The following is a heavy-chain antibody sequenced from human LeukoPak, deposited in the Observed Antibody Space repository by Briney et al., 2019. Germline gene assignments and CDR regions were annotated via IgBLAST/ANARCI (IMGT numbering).Heavy chain of an antibody. V-gene: IGHV4-39*02. Sequence: SETLSLTCTVSGGSISSGSYYWSWIRQPPGMGLEWIGEINHRGGTGYNPSLKSRVTMSVDTSKNVFSLKLTSVTAADTAVYYCARAYYYDSSAAIDYWGQGILVTVSS. CDR3: ARAYYYDSSAAIDY. J-gene: IGHJ4*02. D-gene: IGHD3-22*01. CDR1: GGSISSGSYY. CDR2: INHRGGT.